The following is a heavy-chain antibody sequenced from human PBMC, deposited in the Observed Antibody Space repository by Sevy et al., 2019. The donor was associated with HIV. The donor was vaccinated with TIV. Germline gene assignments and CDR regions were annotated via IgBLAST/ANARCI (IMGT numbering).Heavy chain of an antibody. Sequence: ASVKVSCKTSGYTFTTYGIIWVRQAPGQGLEWMGWISAYNGDTNYAQKLQGRVSMTTDTSTSTAYLEVRSLRSDDTAVYYSARAATVVTPDSWGQGTLVTVSS. CDR1: GYTFTTYG. CDR3: ARAATVVTPDS. D-gene: IGHD2-21*02. V-gene: IGHV1-18*04. J-gene: IGHJ4*02. CDR2: ISAYNGDT.